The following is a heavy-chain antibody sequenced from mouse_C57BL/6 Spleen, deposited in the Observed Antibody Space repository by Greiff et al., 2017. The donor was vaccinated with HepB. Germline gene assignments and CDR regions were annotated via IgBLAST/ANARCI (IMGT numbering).Heavy chain of an antibody. CDR1: GYTFTSYW. D-gene: IGHD1-1*01. CDR2: IDPSDSET. Sequence: QVQLQQPGAELVRPGSSVKLSCKASGYTFTSYWMHWVKQRPIQGLEWIGNIDPSDSETHYNQKFKDKATLTVDKSSSTAYMQLSSLTSEDSAVYYCASRDYYGSRDYWGQGTTLTVSS. J-gene: IGHJ2*01. CDR3: ASRDYYGSRDY. V-gene: IGHV1-52*01.